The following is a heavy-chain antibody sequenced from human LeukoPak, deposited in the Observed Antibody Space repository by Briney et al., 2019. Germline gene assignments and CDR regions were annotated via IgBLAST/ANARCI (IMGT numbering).Heavy chain of an antibody. D-gene: IGHD2-2*01. CDR1: GFTFSRSA. CDR3: AKEEVPNDY. Sequence: PGGSLRLSCEVSGFTFSRSAMSWVRQAPGRGLEWVSGISISGETTYYADSVQGRFSISRDNSKNTVYLQMYGLRVEDTAVYYCAKEEVPNDYWGQGILVTVSS. CDR2: ISISGETT. J-gene: IGHJ4*02. V-gene: IGHV3-23*01.